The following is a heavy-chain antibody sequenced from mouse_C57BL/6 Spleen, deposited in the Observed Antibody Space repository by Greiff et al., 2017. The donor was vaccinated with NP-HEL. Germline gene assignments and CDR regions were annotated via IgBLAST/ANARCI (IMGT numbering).Heavy chain of an antibody. CDR1: GYSFTGYY. CDR3: AEITTGRSY. J-gene: IGHJ3*01. Sequence: VQLQQSGPELVKPGASVKISCKASGYSFTGYYMNWVKQSPEKRLEWRGGINPRTGGTTYNQKFKAKATLTVDKSSSTAYMQLKSLTSEDSAVYYCAEITTGRSYWGQGTLVTVSA. D-gene: IGHD1-1*01. CDR2: INPRTGGT. V-gene: IGHV1-42*01.